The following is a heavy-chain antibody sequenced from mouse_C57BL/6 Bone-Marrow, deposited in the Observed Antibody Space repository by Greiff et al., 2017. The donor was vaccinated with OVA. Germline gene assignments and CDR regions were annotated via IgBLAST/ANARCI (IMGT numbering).Heavy chain of an antibody. D-gene: IGHD2-3*01. CDR1: GYTFTSYW. J-gene: IGHJ2*01. CDR2: IHPSDSDT. V-gene: IGHV1-74*01. Sequence: QVQLQQSGAELVKPGASVKVSCKASGYTFTSYWMHWVKQRPGQGLEWIGRIHPSDSDTNYNQQFKGKATLTVANSSSTAYMQLRILTSEDSAVYYCAISPRWLLSFDCWGQGTTLTVSS. CDR3: AISPRWLLSFDC.